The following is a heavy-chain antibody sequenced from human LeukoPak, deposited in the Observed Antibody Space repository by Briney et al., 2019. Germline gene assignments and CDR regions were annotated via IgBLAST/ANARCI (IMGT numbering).Heavy chain of an antibody. J-gene: IGHJ4*02. CDR1: GGSFSGYY. V-gene: IGHV4-34*01. CDR2: INHSGST. D-gene: IGHD2-21*02. CDR3: AKDGDWAFDH. Sequence: SETLSLTRAVYGGSFSGYYWSWIRQPPGKGLEWIGEINHSGSTNYSPSLKSRVTISVDTSRNQFSLKLSSVTAADTAVYYCAKDGDWAFDHWAQGTLVSVSS.